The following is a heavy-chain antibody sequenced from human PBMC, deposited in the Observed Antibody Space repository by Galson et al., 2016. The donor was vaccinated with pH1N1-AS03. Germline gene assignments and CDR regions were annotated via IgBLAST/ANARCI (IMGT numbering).Heavy chain of an antibody. J-gene: IGHJ6*02. CDR1: GGDFRSFA. Sequence: SVKVSCKASGGDFRSFAINWMRQAPGQGLEWMGGIIPSLSTPVYAQQFQGRVSITADDSTYTAFMEVNRLTSEDTAVYYCARLDGNFDVWRGRFYYGMDVWGQGTTVKVSS. CDR3: ARLDGNFDVWRGRFYYGMDV. V-gene: IGHV1-69*13. D-gene: IGHD3-3*01. CDR2: IIPSLSTP.